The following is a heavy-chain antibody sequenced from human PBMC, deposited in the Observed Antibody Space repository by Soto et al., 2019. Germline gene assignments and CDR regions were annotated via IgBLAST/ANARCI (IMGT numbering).Heavy chain of an antibody. CDR1: GGTFSSYT. CDR3: ARDHCSSTSSSSAY. V-gene: IGHV1-69*08. D-gene: IGHD2-2*01. CDR2: IIPILGIA. Sequence: QVQLVQSGAEVKKPGSSVKVSCKASGGTFSSYTISWVRQAPGQGLEWMGRIIPILGIANYAQKFQGRVTITGHKSASTAYMELSSLRSEDTAAYDCARDHCSSTSSSSAYWGQGTLVTLSS. J-gene: IGHJ4*02.